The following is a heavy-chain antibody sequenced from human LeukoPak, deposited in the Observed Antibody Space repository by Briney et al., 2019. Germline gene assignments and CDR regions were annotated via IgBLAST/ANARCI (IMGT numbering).Heavy chain of an antibody. V-gene: IGHV3-30-3*01. D-gene: IGHD6-6*01. CDR2: ISYDGNNK. CDR3: ARGAPERISSSTNYYFDY. J-gene: IGHJ4*02. Sequence: GGSLRLSCAASGFTFSSYAMYWVRQAPGKGLEWVAVISYDGNNKYYADSVKGRFTISRDDSKDTLSLQMNSLRAEDTAVYYCARGAPERISSSTNYYFDYWGQGTLVTVSS. CDR1: GFTFSSYA.